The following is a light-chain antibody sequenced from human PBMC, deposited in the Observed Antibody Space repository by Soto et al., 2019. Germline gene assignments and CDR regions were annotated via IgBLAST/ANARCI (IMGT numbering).Light chain of an antibody. CDR1: NIGSKS. Sequence: SYELTQPPSVSVAPGQTARITCGGTNIGSKSVHWYQQKPGQAPVLVVYDDSDRPSGIPERFSGSNSGNTATLTISRVEAGDEADYYCSSYTSSSTHVVFGGGTKLTVL. CDR3: SSYTSSSTHVV. J-gene: IGLJ2*01. V-gene: IGLV3-21*02. CDR2: DDS.